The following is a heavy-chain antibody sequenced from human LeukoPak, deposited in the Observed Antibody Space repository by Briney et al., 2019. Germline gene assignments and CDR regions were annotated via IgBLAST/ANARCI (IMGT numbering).Heavy chain of an antibody. Sequence: PGGSLRLSCAASGFIVSGDFMSWVRQAPGKGLEWVSVIYSDGSTYYADSVKGRFTISRDNSKNTLYLQMNSLRAEDTAVYYCARGPAYYYDSSGYSLDYWGQGTLVTVSS. V-gene: IGHV3-66*02. CDR3: ARGPAYYYDSSGYSLDY. CDR1: GFIVSGDF. D-gene: IGHD3-22*01. CDR2: IYSDGST. J-gene: IGHJ4*02.